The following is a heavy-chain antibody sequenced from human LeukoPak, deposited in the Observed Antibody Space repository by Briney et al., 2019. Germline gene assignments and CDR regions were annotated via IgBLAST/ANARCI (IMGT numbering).Heavy chain of an antibody. V-gene: IGHV3-30-3*01. CDR1: GFTFSSYA. CDR3: ARDLPPERNYFDY. CDR2: ISYDGSNK. Sequence: GRSLRLSCAASGFTFSSYAMHWVRQAPGKGLEWVAVISYDGSNKYYADSVKGRFTISRDNSKNTLYLQMNSLRAEDTAVYYCARDLPPERNYFDYWGQGTLVTVSS. J-gene: IGHJ4*02. D-gene: IGHD1-14*01.